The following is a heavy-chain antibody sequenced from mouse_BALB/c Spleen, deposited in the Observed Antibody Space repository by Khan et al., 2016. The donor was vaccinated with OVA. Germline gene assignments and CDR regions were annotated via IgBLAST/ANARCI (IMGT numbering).Heavy chain of an antibody. Sequence: QVPLTESGPGLVAPSQSLSITCTVSGFSLNSYGVSWVRQPPGKGLEWLGIIWGDGNTNYHSALISSLSISKANSKSQVFLKLNSLQHDDTATYYCAKFYYGSSFYLDYWGQGTTLTVSA. V-gene: IGHV2-3*01. CDR1: GFSLNSYG. D-gene: IGHD1-1*01. J-gene: IGHJ2*01. CDR2: IWGDGNT. CDR3: AKFYYGSSFYLDY.